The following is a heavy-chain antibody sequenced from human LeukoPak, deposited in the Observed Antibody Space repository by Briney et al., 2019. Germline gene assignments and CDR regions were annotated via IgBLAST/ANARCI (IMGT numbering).Heavy chain of an antibody. Sequence: PSETLSLTCSVSGGSISGYYWSWIRQPPGKGLEWIGYIYYSGTTIYNPSLKSRLTISVDTSKNQFSLKLSSVTAADTAVYYCARAQLERRAAFDIWGQGTMVTVSS. J-gene: IGHJ3*02. CDR2: IYYSGTT. CDR3: ARAQLERRAAFDI. CDR1: GGSISGYY. D-gene: IGHD1-1*01. V-gene: IGHV4-59*01.